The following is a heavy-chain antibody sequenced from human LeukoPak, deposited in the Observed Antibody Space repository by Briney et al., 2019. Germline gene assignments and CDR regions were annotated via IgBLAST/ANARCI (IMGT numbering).Heavy chain of an antibody. J-gene: IGHJ4*02. CDR2: INPNSGGT. CDR3: AREYSGYDWGGGYYFDY. V-gene: IGHV1-2*02. Sequence: ASVKVSCKASGYTFTGYYMHWVRQAPGQGREGMGWINPNSGGTNYAQKFQGRVTMTRDTSISTAYMELSRLRSDDTAVYYCAREYSGYDWGGGYYFDYWGQGTLVTVSS. CDR1: GYTFTGYY. D-gene: IGHD5-12*01.